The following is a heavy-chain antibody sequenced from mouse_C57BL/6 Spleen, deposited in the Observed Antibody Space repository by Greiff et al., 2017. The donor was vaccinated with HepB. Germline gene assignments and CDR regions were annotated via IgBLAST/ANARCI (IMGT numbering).Heavy chain of an antibody. V-gene: IGHV1-82*01. Sequence: VQLQQSGPELVKPGASVKISCKASGYAFSSSWMNWVKQRPGKGLEWIGRIYPGDGDTNYNGKFKGKATLTADKSSSTAYMQLSSLTSEDSAVYFCARERYYGSSGVYFDYWGQGTTLTVSS. CDR2: IYPGDGDT. J-gene: IGHJ2*01. D-gene: IGHD1-1*01. CDR1: GYAFSSSW. CDR3: ARERYYGSSGVYFDY.